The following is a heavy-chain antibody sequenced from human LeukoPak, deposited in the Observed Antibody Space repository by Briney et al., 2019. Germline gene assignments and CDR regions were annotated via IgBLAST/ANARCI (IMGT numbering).Heavy chain of an antibody. CDR3: ARDGGVLYSGSYGY. D-gene: IGHD1-26*01. CDR2: ISSSSSTI. J-gene: IGHJ4*02. V-gene: IGHV3-48*01. Sequence: GGSLRLSCAASGFTFSSYSMNWVRQAPGKGLEWVSYISSSSSTIYYADSVKGRFTISRDNAKNSLYLQMNSLRAEDTAVYYCARDGGVLYSGSYGYWGQGTLVTVSS. CDR1: GFTFSSYS.